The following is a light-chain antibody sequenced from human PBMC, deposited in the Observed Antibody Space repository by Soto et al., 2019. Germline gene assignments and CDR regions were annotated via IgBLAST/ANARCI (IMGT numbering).Light chain of an antibody. CDR2: WAS. CDR1: QSVLYNSHNKNY. CDR3: QQYYSAWT. J-gene: IGKJ1*01. Sequence: DIVMTQSPDSLAVSLGERATINCKSSQSVLYNSHNKNYLAWYRQKPGQPPKLLIYWASTRESGVPDRFSGSGSGTDFTLTISSLQAEDVAVYYCQQYYSAWTFGQGTKVEIK. V-gene: IGKV4-1*01.